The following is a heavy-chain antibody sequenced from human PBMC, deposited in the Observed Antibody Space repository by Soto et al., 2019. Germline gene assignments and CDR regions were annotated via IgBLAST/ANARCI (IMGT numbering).Heavy chain of an antibody. Sequence: GGSLRLSCAASGFIFSSYAMSWVRQAPGKGLGWVSAISGRGDSTYYADSVKGRFTISRDNSKNTLYLQMNSLRVEDTAVYYCAKDRLGGNFDYWGQGTQVTVSS. CDR1: GFIFSSYA. CDR2: ISGRGDST. J-gene: IGHJ4*02. V-gene: IGHV3-23*01. CDR3: AKDRLGGNFDY.